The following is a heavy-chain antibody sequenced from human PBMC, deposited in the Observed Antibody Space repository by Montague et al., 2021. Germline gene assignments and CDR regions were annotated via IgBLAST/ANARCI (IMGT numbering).Heavy chain of an antibody. D-gene: IGHD6-19*01. CDR2: ISHTGST. V-gene: IGHV4-34*01. CDR3: TRGEVAVTGFDY. J-gene: IGHJ4*02. Sequence: SETLSLTCAVYGGSLSSYIWNWIRQPPGRDLEWIGQISHTGSTSYNPSLKSRLTMSVDTSENHVPLSLSSVTAADTADYYCTRGEVAVTGFDYWGQGALVTVSS. CDR1: GGSLSSYI.